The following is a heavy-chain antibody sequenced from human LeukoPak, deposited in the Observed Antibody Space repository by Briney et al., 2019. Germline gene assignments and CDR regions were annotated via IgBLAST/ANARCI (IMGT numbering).Heavy chain of an antibody. CDR2: ISYDGSNK. CDR1: GFTFSSYG. Sequence: GGSLRLSCAASGFTFSSYGMHWVRQVPGKGLEWVAVISYDGSNKYYADSVKGRFTISRDNSKNTLYLQMNSLRAEDTAVYYCAKDEGYFDYWGQGTLVTVSS. CDR3: AKDEGYFDY. V-gene: IGHV3-30*18. J-gene: IGHJ4*02.